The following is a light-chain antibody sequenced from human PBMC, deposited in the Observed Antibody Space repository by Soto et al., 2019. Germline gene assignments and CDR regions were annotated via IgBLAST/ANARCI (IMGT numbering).Light chain of an antibody. V-gene: IGKV3-20*01. CDR1: QSVSSSY. CDR3: QQYDSSPRT. CDR2: GTS. Sequence: EIVLTQSPGTLSLSPGERATLSCRASQSVSSSYLAWYLQKPGQAPRLVMYGTSNRATGIPDRFSGSGSGTDFTLTISRLEPEDFAVYYCQQYDSSPRTFGQGTKVDIK. J-gene: IGKJ1*01.